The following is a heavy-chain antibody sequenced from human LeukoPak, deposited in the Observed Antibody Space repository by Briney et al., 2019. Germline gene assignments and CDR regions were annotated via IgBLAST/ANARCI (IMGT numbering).Heavy chain of an antibody. J-gene: IGHJ4*02. V-gene: IGHV3-23*01. CDR3: ARALGYCSGGSCYYFDY. Sequence: GGSLRLSCAASGFTFSSYAMSWVRQAPGKGLGRVSAISGSGGSTYYADSVKGRFTISRDNSKNTLYLQMNSLRAEDTAVYYCARALGYCSGGSCYYFDYWGQGTLVTVSS. CDR1: GFTFSSYA. CDR2: ISGSGGST. D-gene: IGHD2-15*01.